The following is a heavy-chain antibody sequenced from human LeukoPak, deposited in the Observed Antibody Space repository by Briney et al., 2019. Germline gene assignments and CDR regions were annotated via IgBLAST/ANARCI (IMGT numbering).Heavy chain of an antibody. J-gene: IGHJ3*01. CDR1: GFTFSSYE. CDR3: VRYYVKYDST. Sequence: PWGSLRLSCAASGFTFSSYEMNWVRQAPENGLEGISYISSSSATTYYADSVKGRFTISRDNATSSLYLQENSLRAEDTAVYYCVRYYVKYDSTWGQGTMVTVS. D-gene: IGHD3-22*01. V-gene: IGHV3-48*03. CDR2: ISSSSATT.